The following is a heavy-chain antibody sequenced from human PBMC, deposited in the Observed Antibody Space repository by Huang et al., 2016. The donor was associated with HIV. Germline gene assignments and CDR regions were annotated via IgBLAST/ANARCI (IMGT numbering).Heavy chain of an antibody. J-gene: IGHJ4*02. Sequence: EVQLVESGGGLVQPGWSLRLSCAASGFAFSQYAVHWVRQAPGKGREWVLGSGGNSGDIAYAASVRGRFVIARDNAKKSLYLKMNGLRFEDTALYFCVIMDDYFDYWGQGVLVGVSS. V-gene: IGHV3-9*01. CDR1: GFAFSQYA. CDR3: VIMDDYFDY. CDR2: SGGNSGDI. D-gene: IGHD2-8*01.